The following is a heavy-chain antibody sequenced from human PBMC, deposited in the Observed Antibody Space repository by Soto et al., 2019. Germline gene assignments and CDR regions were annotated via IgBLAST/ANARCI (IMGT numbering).Heavy chain of an antibody. J-gene: IGHJ4*02. V-gene: IGHV4-31*03. CDR3: ASDGQYCTNGVCYGGGGLDY. Sequence: SETLSLTCTVSGGSISNGYYYWSWVRQNPGKGLEWIGHIYHSGRTYYNPSLKSRVTISVDTSKNQFSLNLSSVTAADTAVYYCASDGQYCTNGVCYGGGGLDYWGQGTLVTVSS. D-gene: IGHD2-8*01. CDR1: GGSISNGYYY. CDR2: IYHSGRT.